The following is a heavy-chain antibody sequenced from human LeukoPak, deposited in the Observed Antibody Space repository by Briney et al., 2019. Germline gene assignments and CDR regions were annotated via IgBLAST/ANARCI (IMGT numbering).Heavy chain of an antibody. V-gene: IGHV3-23*01. CDR2: ISNDGGGT. Sequence: GGSLRLSCAASGFNLGSYGMSWVRQAPGKGLEWVSSISNDGGGTFSADSVRGRFTISRDNSKNTLFLQMGSLRAEDTAQYFWSKRKRGYFFDHWGQGSLVTVSS. J-gene: IGHJ4*02. CDR3: SKRKRGYFFDH. CDR1: GFNLGSYG.